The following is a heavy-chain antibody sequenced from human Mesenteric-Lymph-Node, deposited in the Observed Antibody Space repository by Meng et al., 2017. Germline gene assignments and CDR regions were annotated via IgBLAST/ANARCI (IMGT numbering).Heavy chain of an antibody. CDR1: GFTFSSYS. Sequence: GESLKISCAASGFTFSSYSMNWVRQAPGKGLEWVSSISSSSSYIYYADSVKGRFTISRDNAENSLYLQVNSLRAEDTAVYYCARDEGTAVAGTGDFDYWGQGTLVTVSS. V-gene: IGHV3-21*06. D-gene: IGHD6-19*01. CDR3: ARDEGTAVAGTGDFDY. J-gene: IGHJ4*02. CDR2: ISSSSSYI.